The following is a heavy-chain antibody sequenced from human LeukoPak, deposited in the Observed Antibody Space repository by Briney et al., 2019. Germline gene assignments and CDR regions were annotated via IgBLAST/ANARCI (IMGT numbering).Heavy chain of an antibody. V-gene: IGHV3-30*18. CDR1: GFTFSSFG. CDR2: ILYDGSNK. J-gene: IGHJ4*02. Sequence: PGGSLRLSCAASGFTFSSFGMHWVRQAPGKGLEWVAVILYDGSNKYYGDSVKGRFTISRDNSKNTLYLQMNSLRAEDTAVYYCAKDDGYSPHWGQGTLVTVSS. CDR3: AKDDGYSPH. D-gene: IGHD5-24*01.